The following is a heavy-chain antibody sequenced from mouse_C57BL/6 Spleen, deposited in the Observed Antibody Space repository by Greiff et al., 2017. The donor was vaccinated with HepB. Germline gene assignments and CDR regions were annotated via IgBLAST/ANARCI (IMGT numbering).Heavy chain of an antibody. CDR1: GYTFTDYY. J-gene: IGHJ4*01. V-gene: IGHV1-26*01. CDR3: ARRELAYYSNFYAMDY. D-gene: IGHD2-5*01. Sequence: EVQLQQSGPELVKPGASVKISCKASGYTFTDYYMNWVKQSHGKSLEWIGDINPNNGGTSYNQKFKGKATLTVDKSSSTAYMELRSLTSEDSAVYYCARRELAYYSNFYAMDYWGQGTSVTVSS. CDR2: INPNNGGT.